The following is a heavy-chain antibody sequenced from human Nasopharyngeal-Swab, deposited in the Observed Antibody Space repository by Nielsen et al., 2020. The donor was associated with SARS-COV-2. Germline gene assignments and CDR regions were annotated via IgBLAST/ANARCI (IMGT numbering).Heavy chain of an antibody. CDR2: ISSSSSYV. CDR3: ARGVDSSSWYFPYYYYGMDV. D-gene: IGHD6-13*01. Sequence: GESLKISCAASGFTVSSNHMSWVRQAPGKGLEWVSSISSSSSYVYYADSVKGRFTISRDNAKNSLYLQMNSLRAEDTAVYYCARGVDSSSWYFPYYYYGMDVWGQGTTVTVSS. J-gene: IGHJ6*02. CDR1: GFTVSSNH. V-gene: IGHV3-21*01.